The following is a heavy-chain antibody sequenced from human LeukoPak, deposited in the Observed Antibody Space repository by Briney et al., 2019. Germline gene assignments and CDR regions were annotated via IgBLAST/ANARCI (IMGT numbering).Heavy chain of an antibody. Sequence: PGGSLRLSCAASGFTFSSYGMHWVRQAPGKGLEWEAVISYDGSNKYYADAVKGRFTISRDNSKNTLYLQMNSLRAEDTAVYYCAKDYYGSGSPLDYWGQGTLVTVSS. V-gene: IGHV3-30*18. CDR3: AKDYYGSGSPLDY. CDR1: GFTFSSYG. CDR2: ISYDGSNK. D-gene: IGHD3-10*01. J-gene: IGHJ4*02.